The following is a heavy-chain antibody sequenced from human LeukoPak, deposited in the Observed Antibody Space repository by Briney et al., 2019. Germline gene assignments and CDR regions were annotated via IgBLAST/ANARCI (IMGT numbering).Heavy chain of an antibody. J-gene: IGHJ4*02. CDR3: ARGSTVYSGYDSPYYFDY. CDR1: GGSISSYY. Sequence: SETLSLTCTVSGGSISSYYWSWIRQPPGKGLEWIGEIYHSGSTNYNPSLKSRVTISVDKSKNQFSLKLSSVTAADTAVYYCARGSTVYSGYDSPYYFDYWGQGTLVTVSS. D-gene: IGHD5-12*01. V-gene: IGHV4-59*12. CDR2: IYHSGST.